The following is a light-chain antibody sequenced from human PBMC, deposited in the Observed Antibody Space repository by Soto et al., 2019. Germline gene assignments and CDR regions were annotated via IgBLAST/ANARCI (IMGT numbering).Light chain of an antibody. CDR1: SSNIGAGYD. CDR3: QSYDSSPSGV. CDR2: GNS. Sequence: QSVLTQPPSVSGAPGQRVTISCTGSSSNIGAGYDVHWYQQLPGTAPKLLIYGNSTRPSGGPDRFSGSKSGPSASLAITGLQAEDEADYYCQSYDSSPSGVFGGVTKLTVL. V-gene: IGLV1-40*01. J-gene: IGLJ3*02.